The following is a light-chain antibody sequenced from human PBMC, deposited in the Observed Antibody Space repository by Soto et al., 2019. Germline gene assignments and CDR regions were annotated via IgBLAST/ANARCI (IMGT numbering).Light chain of an antibody. CDR2: AAS. Sequence: DIQMTQSPSSRSASVGDRVTITCGASQSISTYLNWYQQKPGKVPKLLIYAASTLQSGVPSRFSGSGSGTDFTLTINRLEPEDFAVYYCQQYGISPQTFGQGTKVDI. V-gene: IGKV1-27*01. CDR3: QQYGISPQT. J-gene: IGKJ2*01. CDR1: QSISTY.